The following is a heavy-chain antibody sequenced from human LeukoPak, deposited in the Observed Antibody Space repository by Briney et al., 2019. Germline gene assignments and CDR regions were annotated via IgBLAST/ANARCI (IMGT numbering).Heavy chain of an antibody. V-gene: IGHV3-30-3*01. CDR1: GFTFSSYA. Sequence: GGSLRLSCAASGFTFSSYAMHWVRQAPGKGLEWVAVISYDGSNKYYADSVKGRFTISRDNSKNTLYLQMNSLRAEDTAVYYCARSNYYDSSGYYWPYFDYWGQGTLVTVSS. CDR2: ISYDGSNK. J-gene: IGHJ4*02. CDR3: ARSNYYDSSGYYWPYFDY. D-gene: IGHD3-22*01.